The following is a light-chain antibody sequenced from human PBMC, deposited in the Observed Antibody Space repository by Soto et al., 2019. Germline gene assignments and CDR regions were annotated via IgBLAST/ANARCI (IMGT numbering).Light chain of an antibody. J-gene: IGLJ2*01. V-gene: IGLV2-14*01. CDR3: ASYTSSVTLI. Sequence: QSALTQPASVSGSPGQSITISCTGTSNDIGDFNYVSWYQQHPGKAPKLIIFEVIHRPSGVSNRFSGSKSGNTASLTISGLQAEDEAYYHCASYTSSVTLIFGGGTKVTVL. CDR2: EVI. CDR1: SNDIGDFNY.